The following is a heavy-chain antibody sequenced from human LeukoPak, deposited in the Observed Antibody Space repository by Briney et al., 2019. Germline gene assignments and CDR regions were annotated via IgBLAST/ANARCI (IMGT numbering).Heavy chain of an antibody. Sequence: ASVKVSCKASGYTFTSNGISWVRQAPGQGLEWMGWINPNSGGTNYAQKFQGRVTMTRDTSISTAYMELSRLRSDDTAVYYCAERISLDAFDIWGQGTMVTVSS. CDR2: INPNSGGT. V-gene: IGHV1-2*02. D-gene: IGHD2-15*01. CDR1: GYTFTSNG. CDR3: AERISLDAFDI. J-gene: IGHJ3*02.